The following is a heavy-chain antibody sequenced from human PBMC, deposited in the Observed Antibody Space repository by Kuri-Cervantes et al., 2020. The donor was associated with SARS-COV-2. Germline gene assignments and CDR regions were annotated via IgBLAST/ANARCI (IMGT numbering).Heavy chain of an antibody. V-gene: IGHV3-48*01. CDR3: ARDSVRYYYDSSGYYPPRDYYYYGMDV. CDR2: ISSSSSTI. J-gene: IGHJ6*02. Sequence: GGSLRLSCAASGFTFSSYSMNWVRQAPGKGLEWVSYISSSSSTIYYADSVKGRFTISRDNAKNSLYLQMNSLRAEDTAVYYCARDSVRYYYDSSGYYPPRDYYYYGMDVWGHGTTVTVSS. D-gene: IGHD3-22*01. CDR1: GFTFSSYS.